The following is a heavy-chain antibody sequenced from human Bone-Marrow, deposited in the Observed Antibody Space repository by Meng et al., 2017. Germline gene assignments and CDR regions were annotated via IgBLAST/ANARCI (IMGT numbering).Heavy chain of an antibody. CDR3: AKDLLYDSSGYTSPGMAAFDI. Sequence: GESLKISCAASGFTFSSYAMSWARQAPGKWLEWVSAISGSGGSTYYADSVKGRFTISRDNSKNTLYLQMNSLRAEDTAVYYCAKDLLYDSSGYTSPGMAAFDIWGQGTMVTVSS. CDR2: ISGSGGST. V-gene: IGHV3-23*01. J-gene: IGHJ3*02. CDR1: GFTFSSYA. D-gene: IGHD3-22*01.